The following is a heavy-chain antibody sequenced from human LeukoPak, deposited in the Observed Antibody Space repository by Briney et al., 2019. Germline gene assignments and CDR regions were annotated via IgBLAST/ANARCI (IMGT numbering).Heavy chain of an antibody. Sequence: GESLKISCKGSGYSFTSYWISWVRRMPGKGLEWMGRIDPSDSYTNYSPSFQGHVTILADKSISTAYLQWSSLKASDTAMYYCARDLGYYGSGSSRFDPWGQGTLVTVSS. J-gene: IGHJ5*02. D-gene: IGHD3-10*01. CDR1: GYSFTSYW. V-gene: IGHV5-10-1*01. CDR2: IDPSDSYT. CDR3: ARDLGYYGSGSSRFDP.